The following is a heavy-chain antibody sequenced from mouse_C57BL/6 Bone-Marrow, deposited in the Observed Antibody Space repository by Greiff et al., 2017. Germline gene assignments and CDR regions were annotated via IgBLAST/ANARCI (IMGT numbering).Heavy chain of an antibody. V-gene: IGHV1-55*01. D-gene: IGHD1-1*01. Sequence: QVQLQQPGAELVKPGASVKMSCKASGYTFTSYWITWMKQRPEQGLEWIGYIYPRDGSTKYNEKFKGKATLTADKSSSTAYMQLNSLTSEDSAVYFCARRGPYYYGSYYFDYWGQGTTLTVSS. CDR3: ARRGPYYYGSYYFDY. CDR2: IYPRDGST. J-gene: IGHJ2*01. CDR1: GYTFTSYW.